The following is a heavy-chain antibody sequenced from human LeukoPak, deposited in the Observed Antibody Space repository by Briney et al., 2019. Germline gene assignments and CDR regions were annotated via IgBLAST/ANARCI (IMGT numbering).Heavy chain of an antibody. D-gene: IGHD6-19*01. CDR3: ARDPSSGWYGGAFDI. CDR2: IYSGGST. V-gene: IGHV3-53*01. J-gene: IGHJ3*02. Sequence: GGSLRLSCAASGFTVSSNYMSWVRQAPGKGLEWVSVIYSGGSTYYADSVKGRFTISRDNSKNTLYLQMNSLRAEDTAVYYCARDPSSGWYGGAFDIWGQGTMVTVSS. CDR1: GFTVSSNY.